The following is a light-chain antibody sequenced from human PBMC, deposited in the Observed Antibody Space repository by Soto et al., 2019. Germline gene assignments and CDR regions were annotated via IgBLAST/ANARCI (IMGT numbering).Light chain of an antibody. CDR3: QQHNNWPPWT. Sequence: EIVMTQSPATLSVSPGESATLSCRASQSVSSNLAWYQQKPGQAPRLLMYGASTRATGIPDRFSGSGSGTEFTLTISSLQSEDFAVYYCQQHNNWPPWTFGQGNKVEIK. V-gene: IGKV3-15*01. J-gene: IGKJ1*01. CDR2: GAS. CDR1: QSVSSN.